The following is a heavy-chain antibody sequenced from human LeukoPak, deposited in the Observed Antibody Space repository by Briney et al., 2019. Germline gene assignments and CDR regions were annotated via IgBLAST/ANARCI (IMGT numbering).Heavy chain of an antibody. J-gene: IGHJ6*03. V-gene: IGHV4-30-4*08. D-gene: IGHD2-2*01. CDR3: ASSIVVVPAAMDYYYYMDV. CDR1: GGSISSGDYY. CDR2: IYYSGST. Sequence: SETLSLTCTVSGGSISSGDYYWSWIRQPPGKGLEWIGYIYYSGSTYYNPSLKSRVTISVDTSKNQFSLKLSSVTAADTAVYYCASSIVVVPAAMDYYYYMDVWGKGTTVTVSS.